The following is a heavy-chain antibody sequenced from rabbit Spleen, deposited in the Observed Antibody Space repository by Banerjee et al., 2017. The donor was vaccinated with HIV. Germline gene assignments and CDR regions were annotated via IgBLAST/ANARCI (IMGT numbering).Heavy chain of an antibody. J-gene: IGHJ4*01. V-gene: IGHV1S40*01. CDR1: GIDFNSYYY. CDR3: ARSSSGGGSYFSL. CDR2: IDNGDGST. D-gene: IGHD1-1*01. Sequence: QSLEESGGDLVKPGGTLTLTCKASGIDFNSYYYMCWVRQAPGKGLEWIACIDNGDGSTYYASWVNGRFSISKTSSTTVTLQMTSLTAADTATYFCARSSSGGGSYFSLWGPGTLVTVS.